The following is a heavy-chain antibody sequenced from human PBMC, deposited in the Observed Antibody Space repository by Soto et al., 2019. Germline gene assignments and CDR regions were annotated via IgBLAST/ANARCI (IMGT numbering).Heavy chain of an antibody. V-gene: IGHV4-31*03. Sequence: TSETLSLTCTVSGGSISSGGYYWSWIRQHPGKGLEWIGYIYYSGSTYYNPSLKSRVTISVDTSKNQFSLKLSSVTAADTAVYYCARDETGTTRGAFDIWGQGTMVTVSS. CDR3: ARDETGTTRGAFDI. CDR1: GGSISSGGYY. D-gene: IGHD1-7*01. CDR2: IYYSGST. J-gene: IGHJ3*02.